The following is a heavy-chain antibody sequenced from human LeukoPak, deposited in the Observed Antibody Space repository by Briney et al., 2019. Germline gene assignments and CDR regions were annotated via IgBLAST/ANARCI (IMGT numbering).Heavy chain of an antibody. Sequence: GGSLRLSCAASGFTFSSYGMHWVRQAPGKGLEWVAVIWYDGSNKYYADSVKGRFTISRDNSKNTLYLQMNSLRAEDTAVYYCARDPWNSSGYYVRSEDYFDYWGQGTLVTVSS. J-gene: IGHJ4*02. V-gene: IGHV3-33*01. CDR1: GFTFSSYG. D-gene: IGHD3-22*01. CDR3: ARDPWNSSGYYVRSEDYFDY. CDR2: IWYDGSNK.